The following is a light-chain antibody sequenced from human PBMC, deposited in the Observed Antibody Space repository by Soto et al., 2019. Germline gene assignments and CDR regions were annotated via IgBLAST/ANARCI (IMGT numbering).Light chain of an antibody. CDR1: QSVPRH. CDR2: GAS. CDR3: QQYGSSGT. V-gene: IGKV3-20*01. Sequence: EIVLTQSPASLSLSPGETATVSCRASQSVPRHLAWYQQRPGLPPRLLIYGASNRATGIPDRFSGSGSGTDFTLTISRLEPEDFAVYYCQQYGSSGTFGQGTKVDIK. J-gene: IGKJ1*01.